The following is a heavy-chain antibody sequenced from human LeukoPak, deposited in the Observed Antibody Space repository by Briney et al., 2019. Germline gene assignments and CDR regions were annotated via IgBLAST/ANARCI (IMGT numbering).Heavy chain of an antibody. CDR3: ARRGGSGRAFDY. CDR2: IFYNGST. J-gene: IGHJ4*02. Sequence: SYTLSLTCSFTGASISGGTYYSGCIRQPPGKGLDRLGSIFYNGSTYDIPSLKSRVTISVDTSKNQFSLKLSSVTAADTAVYYCARRGGSGRAFDYWGQGTLVTVSS. CDR1: GASISGGTYY. V-gene: IGHV4-39*01. D-gene: IGHD1-26*01.